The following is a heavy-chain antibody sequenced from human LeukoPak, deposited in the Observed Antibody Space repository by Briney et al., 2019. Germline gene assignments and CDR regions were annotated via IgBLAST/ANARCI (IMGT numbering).Heavy chain of an antibody. V-gene: IGHV3-23*01. D-gene: IGHD3-22*01. J-gene: IGHJ3*02. CDR1: GFTFSNYG. Sequence: PGGSLRLSCAASGFTFSNYGMNWARQAPGKGLEWASTISGRSDSTYYADSVKGRFTISRDNSKDTLYLQLNYLRAEDTAVYYCAKASGYYYDSSGYYLGAFDIWGPGTMVTVSS. CDR3: AKASGYYYDSSGYYLGAFDI. CDR2: ISGRSDST.